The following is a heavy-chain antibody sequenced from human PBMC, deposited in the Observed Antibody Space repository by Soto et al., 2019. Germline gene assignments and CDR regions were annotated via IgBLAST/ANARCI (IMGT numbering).Heavy chain of an antibody. J-gene: IGHJ4*02. Sequence: TSVDHAGRRVIKKKRKGLEWVSLVSWDGAGTYYADSVKGRFTISRDNSKHSLFLEMNSLRIEDTALYFCAKDIDRDAMVYFESRRKGSLVTVSS. CDR2: VSWDGAGT. D-gene: IGHD2-8*01. V-gene: IGHV3-43*01. CDR3: AKDIDRDAMVYFES. CDR1: TSVDHA.